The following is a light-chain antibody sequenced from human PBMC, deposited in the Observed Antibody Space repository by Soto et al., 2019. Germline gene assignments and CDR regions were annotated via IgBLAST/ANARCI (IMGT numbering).Light chain of an antibody. J-gene: IGLJ2*01. CDR3: SLYAGSNNVV. V-gene: IGLV2-8*01. CDR2: EVS. Sequence: SALTQPPSASGSPGQSVAISCTGTSSDIGAYKFVSWYQQHPGKAPKLIIYEVSIRPSGVPDRFSGSKSGNTASLTVSGLLAEDEADYYCSLYAGSNNVVFGGGTKLTVL. CDR1: SSDIGAYKF.